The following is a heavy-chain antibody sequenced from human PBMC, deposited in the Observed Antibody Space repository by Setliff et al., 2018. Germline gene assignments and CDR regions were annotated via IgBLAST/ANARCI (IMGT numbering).Heavy chain of an antibody. CDR3: AREATGFRAFDY. CDR1: GLSYINDW. V-gene: IGHV3-7*01. Sequence: GGSLRLSCTASGLSYINDWVSWVRQAPGKGLEWLASINPHGSEKYYADSVKGRFTISRDNAKNSLSLQMNNLRAEDTAVYYCAREATGFRAFDYWGQGTLVTVSS. J-gene: IGHJ4*02. D-gene: IGHD3-10*01. CDR2: INPHGSEK.